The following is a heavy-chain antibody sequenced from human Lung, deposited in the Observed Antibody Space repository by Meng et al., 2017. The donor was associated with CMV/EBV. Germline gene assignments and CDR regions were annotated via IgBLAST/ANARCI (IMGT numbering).Heavy chain of an antibody. Sequence: QLQLQESGPGLVKPSEXLSLTCTVSGGSISSSSYYWGWIRQPPGKGLEWIGSIYYSGSTYYNPSLKSRVTISVDTSKNQFSLKLSSVTAADTAVYYCARVIRYFDWLFNWFDPWGQGTLVTAPQ. D-gene: IGHD3-9*01. CDR1: GGSISSSSYY. J-gene: IGHJ5*02. CDR2: IYYSGST. V-gene: IGHV4-39*07. CDR3: ARVIRYFDWLFNWFDP.